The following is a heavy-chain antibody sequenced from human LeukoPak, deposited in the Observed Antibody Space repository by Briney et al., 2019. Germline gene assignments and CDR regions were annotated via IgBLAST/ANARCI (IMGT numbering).Heavy chain of an antibody. CDR3: ARLRNYCSGGSCSRGMDA. CDR1: GGSISSYY. Sequence: SETLSLTCTVSGGSISSYYWSWIRQPPGKGLEWIGYIYYSGSTNYNPSLKSRVTISVDTSKNQFSLKLSSVTAADTAVYYCARLRNYCSGGSCSRGMDAWGQGTTVTVSS. CDR2: IYYSGST. J-gene: IGHJ6*02. D-gene: IGHD2-15*01. V-gene: IGHV4-59*01.